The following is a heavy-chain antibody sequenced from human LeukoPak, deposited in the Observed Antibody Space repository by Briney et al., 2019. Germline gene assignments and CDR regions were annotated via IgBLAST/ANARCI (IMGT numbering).Heavy chain of an antibody. CDR3: ARWPDFWSGYYYSGMDV. D-gene: IGHD3-3*01. Sequence: ASVKVSCKASGYTFTSYAMNWVRQAPRQGLEWMGWINTNTGNPTYAQGFTGRFVFSLDTSVSTAYLQNSSLKAEDTAVYYCARWPDFWSGYYYSGMDVWGQGTTVTVSS. CDR1: GYTFTSYA. J-gene: IGHJ6*02. V-gene: IGHV7-4-1*02. CDR2: INTNTGNP.